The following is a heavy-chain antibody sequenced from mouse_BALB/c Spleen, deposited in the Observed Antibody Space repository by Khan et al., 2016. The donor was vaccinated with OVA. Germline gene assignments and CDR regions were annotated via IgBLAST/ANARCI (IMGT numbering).Heavy chain of an antibody. Sequence: VQLQQSGAELVRPGASVKLSCKASGYTFTSYWMNWVKQRPGQGLEWIGMIDPSDSETHYNQMFKDKATLTVDKSSSTAYMQLSSLTSEDSAVYDGARGDGNYLYWYFDVWGAGTTVTVSS. CDR2: IDPSDSET. V-gene: IGHV1-61*01. CDR1: GYTFTSYW. CDR3: ARGDGNYLYWYFDV. J-gene: IGHJ1*01. D-gene: IGHD2-1*01.